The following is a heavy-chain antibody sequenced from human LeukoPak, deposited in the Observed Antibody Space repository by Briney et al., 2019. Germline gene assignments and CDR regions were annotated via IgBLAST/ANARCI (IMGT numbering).Heavy chain of an antibody. J-gene: IGHJ4*02. V-gene: IGHV4-59*08. D-gene: IGHD6-19*01. CDR2: IYYTGNT. CDR1: GGSIGSHY. CDR3: ARQRIAVADHFDL. Sequence: SETLSLTCTVSGGSIGSHYWNWIRQSPGKGLEWIGYIYYTGNTKYNPSLEGRVSMSVDTSKSHFSLNLNSVTATDTAVYYCARQRIAVADHFDLWGQGTLVAVSS.